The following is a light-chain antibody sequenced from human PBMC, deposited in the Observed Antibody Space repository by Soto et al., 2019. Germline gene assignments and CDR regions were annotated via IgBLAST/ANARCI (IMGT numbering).Light chain of an antibody. CDR1: QSISSY. J-gene: IGKJ1*01. CDR2: AAS. CDR3: QQSYSTPR. V-gene: IGKV1-39*01. Sequence: DIQMTQSPSSLSASVGDRVTITCRASQSISSYLNWYQQKPGKAPKLLIYAASSLQSGVPSRFSGSGSETDFTLTISSLQPEDFATYYCQQSYSTPRFGQGTKVEIK.